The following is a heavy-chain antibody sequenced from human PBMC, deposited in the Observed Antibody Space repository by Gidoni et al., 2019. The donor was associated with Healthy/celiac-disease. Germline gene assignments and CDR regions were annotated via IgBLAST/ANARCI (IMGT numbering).Heavy chain of an antibody. V-gene: IGHV3-33*01. CDR1: GVTFSSYG. CDR2: IWYEGSNK. CDR3: ARDLIRGMIPTGVLDY. Sequence: QVQPVESGGGVVQPGRSLRLSCAASGVTFSSYGMHWVRQAPGKGLEWVAVIWYEGSNKYYADSVKSRFNISRDNSKNTLYLQMNSLRAEDTAVYYCARDLIRGMIPTGVLDYWGQGTLVTVSS. J-gene: IGHJ4*02. D-gene: IGHD3-10*01.